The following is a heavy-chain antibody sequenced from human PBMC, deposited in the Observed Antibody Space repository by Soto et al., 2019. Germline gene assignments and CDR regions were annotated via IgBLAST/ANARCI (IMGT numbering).Heavy chain of an antibody. V-gene: IGHV5-51*01. Sequence: GESLKISCKASGYIFTSYWIGWVRQMPGKGLEWMGIIYPGDSDTRYSPSFQGQVTISADKSISTAYLQRSSLKASDNAMYYCASARWFGELGDYYGMDVWGQGTTVTVSS. CDR3: ASARWFGELGDYYGMDV. CDR1: GYIFTSYW. J-gene: IGHJ6*02. CDR2: IYPGDSDT. D-gene: IGHD3-10*01.